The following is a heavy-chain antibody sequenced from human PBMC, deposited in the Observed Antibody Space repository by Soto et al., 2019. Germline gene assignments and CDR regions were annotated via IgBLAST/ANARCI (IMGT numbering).Heavy chain of an antibody. J-gene: IGHJ4*02. V-gene: IGHV1-69*01. Sequence: QVQLVQSGAEVKKPGSSVKVSCKASGGTFSSYAISWVRQAPGQGLEGMGGIIPICGTANFAQKFQGRVTITADDSTSTAYMELSSLRSEDTAVYHCARSVADIVATIGFDYWGQGTLVTVS. CDR2: IIPICGTA. CDR3: ARSVADIVATIGFDY. D-gene: IGHD5-12*01. CDR1: GGTFSSYA.